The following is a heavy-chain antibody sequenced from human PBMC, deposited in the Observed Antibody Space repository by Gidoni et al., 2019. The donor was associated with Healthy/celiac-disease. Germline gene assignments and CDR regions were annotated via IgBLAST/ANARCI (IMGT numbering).Heavy chain of an antibody. V-gene: IGHV4-34*01. Sequence: QVQLQQWGAGLLKPSETLSLTCAVYGGSFRGYSWSWIRQPPGKGLEWIGEINHSGSTNYNPSLKSRVTISVDTSKNQFSLKLSSVTAADTAVYYCARGRKAYCGGDCYDRRDDAFDIWGQGTMVTVSS. J-gene: IGHJ3*02. CDR2: INHSGST. CDR1: GGSFRGYS. D-gene: IGHD2-21*02. CDR3: ARGRKAYCGGDCYDRRDDAFDI.